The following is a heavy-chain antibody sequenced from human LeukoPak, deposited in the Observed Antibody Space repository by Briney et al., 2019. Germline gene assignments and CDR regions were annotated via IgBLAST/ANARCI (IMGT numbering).Heavy chain of an antibody. J-gene: IGHJ4*02. Sequence: GRSLRLSCAASGFTFSSYAMHWVRQAPGKGLEWVAVISYDGSNKYYADSVKGRFTISRDNSKNTLYLQMNSLRAEDTAVYYCARARVRDARLYYFDYWGQGTLVTVSS. CDR3: ARARVRDARLYYFDY. CDR2: ISYDGSNK. CDR1: GFTFSSYA. D-gene: IGHD3-10*01. V-gene: IGHV3-30*04.